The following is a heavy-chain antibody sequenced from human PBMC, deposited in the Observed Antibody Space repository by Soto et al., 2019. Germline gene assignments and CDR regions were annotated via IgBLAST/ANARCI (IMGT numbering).Heavy chain of an antibody. CDR3: ARSNSGYYKWLAP. CDR1: GDSISSSTYY. V-gene: IGHV4-39*01. J-gene: IGHJ5*02. D-gene: IGHD3-22*01. CDR2: IYYSGIT. Sequence: SETLSLTCTVSGDSISSSTYYWGWIRQPPGKGLEWIGNIYYSGITYYNPSLKSRVAISVDTSKNQFSLKLSSVSAADTAIYYCARSNSGYYKWLAPSGQGTLVTVSS.